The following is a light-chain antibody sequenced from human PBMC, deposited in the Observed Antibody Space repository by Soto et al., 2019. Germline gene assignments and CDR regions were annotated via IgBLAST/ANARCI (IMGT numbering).Light chain of an antibody. Sequence: QSVLTQPPSVSAAPGQKVTISCSGSSSNIGFNAVNWYQQLPGTAPKLVMHGNSQRPSGVPDRFSGSKSGTSASLAISGLRTEDEAQYYCAAWDDSLSGVVFGGGTKLTVL. CDR1: SSNIGFNA. V-gene: IGLV1-47*02. CDR3: AAWDDSLSGVV. CDR2: GNS. J-gene: IGLJ3*02.